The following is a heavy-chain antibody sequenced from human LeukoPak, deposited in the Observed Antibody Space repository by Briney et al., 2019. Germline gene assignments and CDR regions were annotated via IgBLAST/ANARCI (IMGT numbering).Heavy chain of an antibody. CDR2: IYSGGNT. J-gene: IGHJ3*02. V-gene: IGHV3-66*01. D-gene: IGHD2-15*01. CDR1: GFTVSSNY. Sequence: PGGSLRLSCAASGFTVSSNYMSWVRQAPGRGLEWVSVIYSGGNTYYADSVKGRFTISRDNSKNTLYLQMNSLKTEDTAVYYCRLMVVVARGVGDAFDIWGQGTMVTVSS. CDR3: RLMVVVARGVGDAFDI.